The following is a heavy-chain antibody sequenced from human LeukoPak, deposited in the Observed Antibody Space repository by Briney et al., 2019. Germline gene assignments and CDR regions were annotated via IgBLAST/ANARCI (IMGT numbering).Heavy chain of an antibody. Sequence: VASVKVSCKASGYTFTSYDINWVRQATGQGLGWMGWMNPNSGNTGNAQKFQGKVTMTRNTSISTANMELSRLRCEDTAVYYCARARGGSGSGYYYVRYWGQGTLVTVSS. J-gene: IGHJ4*02. V-gene: IGHV1-8*01. CDR3: ARARGGSGSGYYYVRY. CDR1: GYTFTSYD. D-gene: IGHD3-22*01. CDR2: MNPNSGNT.